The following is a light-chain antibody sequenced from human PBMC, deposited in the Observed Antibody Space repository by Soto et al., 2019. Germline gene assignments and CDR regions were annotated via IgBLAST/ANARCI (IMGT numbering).Light chain of an antibody. Sequence: QSALTQPPSASGSPGQSVTISCTGTSSDVGGYNYVSCYQQHPGKAPKVMMYEVSKRPSGVPDRFSGSKSGNTASLTVSGLQAEDEAYYYCSSYGGTNSLKVFGGGTQLTVL. CDR3: SSYGGTNSLKV. CDR1: SSDVGGYNY. J-gene: IGLJ2*01. CDR2: EVS. V-gene: IGLV2-8*01.